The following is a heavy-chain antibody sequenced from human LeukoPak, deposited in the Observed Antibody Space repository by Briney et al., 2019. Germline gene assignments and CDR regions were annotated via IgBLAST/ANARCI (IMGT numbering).Heavy chain of an antibody. Sequence: GGSLRLSCAASGFTFSNYKMNWVRQAPGKGLEWVSSISSTSTYINYADSVKGRFTISRDNAKKSLYLQMNSLRAEDTAVYYCAKVTFRDSSGYHYYYYMDVWGKGTTVTISS. D-gene: IGHD3-22*01. V-gene: IGHV3-21*01. CDR2: ISSTSTYI. CDR1: GFTFSNYK. CDR3: AKVTFRDSSGYHYYYYMDV. J-gene: IGHJ6*03.